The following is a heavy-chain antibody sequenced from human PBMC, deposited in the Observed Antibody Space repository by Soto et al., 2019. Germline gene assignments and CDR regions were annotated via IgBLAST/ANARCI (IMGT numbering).Heavy chain of an antibody. J-gene: IGHJ4*02. Sequence: GGSLRLSCAASGFTFSSYAMSWVRQAPGKRQEWVSAISGSGGSTYYADSVKGRFTISRDNSKNTLYLQMNSLRAEDTAVYYCAKCGSGSYYSDYWGQGTLVTVSS. V-gene: IGHV3-23*01. CDR2: ISGSGGST. CDR3: AKCGSGSYYSDY. D-gene: IGHD3-10*01. CDR1: GFTFSSYA.